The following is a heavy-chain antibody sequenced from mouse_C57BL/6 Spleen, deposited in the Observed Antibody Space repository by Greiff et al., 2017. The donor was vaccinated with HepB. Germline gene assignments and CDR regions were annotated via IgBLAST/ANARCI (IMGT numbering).Heavy chain of an antibody. CDR2: IRSKSNNYAT. CDR3: VRGAWGFDY. J-gene: IGHJ2*01. V-gene: IGHV10-1*01. CDR1: GFSFNTYA. Sequence: EVMLVESGGGLVQPKGSLKLSCAASGFSFNTYAMNWVRQAPGKGLEWVARIRSKSNNYATYYADSVKDRFTISRDDSESMLYLQMNNLKTEDTAMYYCVRGAWGFDYWGQGTTLTVSS. D-gene: IGHD4-1*01.